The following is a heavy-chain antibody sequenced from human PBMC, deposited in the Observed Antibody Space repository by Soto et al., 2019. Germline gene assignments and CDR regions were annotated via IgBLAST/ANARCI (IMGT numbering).Heavy chain of an antibody. D-gene: IGHD3-10*01. CDR1: GYTFTGYY. V-gene: IGHV1-2*04. Sequence: ASVKVSCKASGYTFTGYYIHWVRQAPGQGLEWMGWINRNSGGTNYAQKFQGWVTMTRDTSISTAYMELSRLRSDDTAVYYCARDRGWFGEFHDAFAIWGQGTMVTVS. CDR2: INRNSGGT. CDR3: ARDRGWFGEFHDAFAI. J-gene: IGHJ3*02.